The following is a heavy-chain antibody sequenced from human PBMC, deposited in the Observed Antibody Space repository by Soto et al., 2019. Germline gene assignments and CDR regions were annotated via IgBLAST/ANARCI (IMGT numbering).Heavy chain of an antibody. CDR2: ISGHGQSI. CDR3: ARLLLWPPDY. V-gene: IGHV3-48*03. J-gene: IGHJ4*02. D-gene: IGHD3-10*01. CDR1: GFISSSYE. Sequence: GILRIPWALAGFISSSYEMDWLRQAPGKGLEWVPFISGHGQSIYYADSVKGRFTISRENAKNSLYLQMNSLRAEDTDVYYCARLLLWPPDYWGRGTLVTVSS.